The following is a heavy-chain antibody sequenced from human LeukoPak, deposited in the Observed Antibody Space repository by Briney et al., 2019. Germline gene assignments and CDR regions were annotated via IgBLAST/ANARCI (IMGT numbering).Heavy chain of an antibody. J-gene: IGHJ5*02. CDR3: AKSSGYYTKWFDP. Sequence: GGSLRLSCAASGFTFSSYSMHWVRQTPGKGLVWVSQINSDGTTTNYAGSVKGRFTISRDNAKNTVFLQMNSLRAEDTAVYYCAKSSGYYTKWFDPWGQGTLVTVSS. D-gene: IGHD3-3*01. CDR2: INSDGTTT. CDR1: GFTFSSYS. V-gene: IGHV3-74*01.